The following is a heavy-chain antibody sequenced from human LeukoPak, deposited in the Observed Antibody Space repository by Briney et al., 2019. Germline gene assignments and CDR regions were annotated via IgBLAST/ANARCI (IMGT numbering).Heavy chain of an antibody. Sequence: GGSLRLSCAASGFTFSSYAMHWVRQAPGKGLEWVAVISYDGSNKYYADSVKGRYTISRDNSKNTLYLQMNSLRAEDTAVYYCARDRGEYCGSTSCQQFDYWGQGTLVTVSS. D-gene: IGHD2-2*01. CDR3: ARDRGEYCGSTSCQQFDY. J-gene: IGHJ4*02. V-gene: IGHV3-30-3*01. CDR2: ISYDGSNK. CDR1: GFTFSSYA.